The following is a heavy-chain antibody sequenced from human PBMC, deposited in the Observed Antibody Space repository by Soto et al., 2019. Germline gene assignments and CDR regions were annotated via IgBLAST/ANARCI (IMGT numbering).Heavy chain of an antibody. CDR2: ISSSSSYT. CDR1: GFTFSDYY. V-gene: IGHV3-11*06. CDR3: ARVYDSSGTQIRSYAADAFDI. J-gene: IGHJ3*02. Sequence: KPGGSLRLSCAASGFTFSDYYMSWIRQAPGKGLEWVSYISSSSSYTNYADSVKGRFTISRDNAKNSLYLQMNSLRAEDTAVYYCARVYDSSGTQIRSYAADAFDIWGQGTMVTVSS. D-gene: IGHD3-22*01.